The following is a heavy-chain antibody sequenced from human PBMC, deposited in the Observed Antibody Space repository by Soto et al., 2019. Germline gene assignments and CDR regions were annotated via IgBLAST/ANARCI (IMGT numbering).Heavy chain of an antibody. J-gene: IGHJ6*02. Sequence: GGFLRLSCAASGFTFSSYAMSWVRQAPGKGLEWVSAISGSGGSTYYADSVKGRFTISRDNSKNTLYLQMNSLRAEDTAVYYCAKDSSTVTTYVLDYYYYYGMDVWGQGTTVTVSS. CDR3: AKDSSTVTTYVLDYYYYYGMDV. V-gene: IGHV3-23*01. D-gene: IGHD4-17*01. CDR1: GFTFSSYA. CDR2: ISGSGGST.